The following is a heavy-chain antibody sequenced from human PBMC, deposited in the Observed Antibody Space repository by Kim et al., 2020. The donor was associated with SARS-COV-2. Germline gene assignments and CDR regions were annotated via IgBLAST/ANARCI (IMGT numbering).Heavy chain of an antibody. CDR1: GYTFTGYY. CDR2: INPNSGGT. V-gene: IGHV1-2*04. Sequence: ASVKVSCKASGYTFTGYYMHWVRQAPGQGLEWMGWINPNSGGTNYAQKFQGWVTMTRDTSISTAYMELSRLRSDDTAVYYCARGMVRLDILTGSFNWFDPWGQGTLVTVSS. D-gene: IGHD3-9*01. J-gene: IGHJ5*02. CDR3: ARGMVRLDILTGSFNWFDP.